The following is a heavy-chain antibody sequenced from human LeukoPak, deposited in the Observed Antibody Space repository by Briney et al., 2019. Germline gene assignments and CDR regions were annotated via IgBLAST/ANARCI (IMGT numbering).Heavy chain of an antibody. D-gene: IGHD3-22*01. J-gene: IGHJ4*02. V-gene: IGHV3-9*01. CDR1: GFTFDDYA. Sequence: GGSLRLSCAASGFTFDDYAMHWVRQAPGKGLEWVSGITWNSGSIGYADAVKGRFTISRDNAKNALYLQMNSLRAEDTAVYYCARDPGLEYYDSSGYPDYWGQGTLVTVSS. CDR3: ARDPGLEYYDSSGYPDY. CDR2: ITWNSGSI.